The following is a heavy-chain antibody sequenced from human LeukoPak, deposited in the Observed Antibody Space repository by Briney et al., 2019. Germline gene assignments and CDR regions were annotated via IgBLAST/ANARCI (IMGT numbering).Heavy chain of an antibody. CDR2: ISSSSSYI. V-gene: IGHV3-21*01. CDR3: ARGHRSVVAANGSHYYYYYYGMDV. CDR1: GFTFSSYS. D-gene: IGHD2-15*01. J-gene: IGHJ6*04. Sequence: GSLRLSCAASGFTFSSYSMNWVRQAPGKGLEWVSSISSSSSYIYYADSVKGRFTISRDNAKNPLYLQMNSLRAEDTAVYYCARGHRSVVAANGSHYYYYYYGMDVWGKGTTVTVSS.